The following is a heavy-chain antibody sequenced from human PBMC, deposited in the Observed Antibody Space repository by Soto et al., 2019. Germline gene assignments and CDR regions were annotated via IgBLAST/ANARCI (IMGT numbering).Heavy chain of an antibody. V-gene: IGHV1-2*02. CDR2: INPKSGGT. J-gene: IGHJ4*02. D-gene: IGHD4-17*01. CDR1: GYTFTGYY. Sequence: QVQLVQSGAEVKKPGASVKVSCKASGYTFTGYYIHWVRQAPGQGLEWMGWINPKSGGTNYAQKFQGRVTMTRDTSISTAYMELSRLRSDDTAVYYCARETLGYGDYEVFDYWGQGTLVTVSS. CDR3: ARETLGYGDYEVFDY.